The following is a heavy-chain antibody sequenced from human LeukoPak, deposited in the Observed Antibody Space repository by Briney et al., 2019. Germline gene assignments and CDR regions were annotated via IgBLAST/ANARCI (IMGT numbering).Heavy chain of an antibody. CDR2: IIPIFGTA. CDR1: GGTFSSYA. V-gene: IGHV1-69*05. CDR3: ARILYGDYPSSYYYMDV. D-gene: IGHD4-17*01. J-gene: IGHJ6*03. Sequence: SVKVSCKASGGTFSSYATSWVRQAPGQGLEWMGGIIPIFGTANYAQKFQGRVTITTDESTSTAYMELSSLRSEDTAVYYCARILYGDYPSSYYYMDVWGKGTTVTVSS.